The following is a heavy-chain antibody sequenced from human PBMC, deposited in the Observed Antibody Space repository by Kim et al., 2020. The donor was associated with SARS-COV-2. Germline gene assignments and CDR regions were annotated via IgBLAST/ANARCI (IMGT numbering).Heavy chain of an antibody. V-gene: IGHV7-4-1*02. CDR1: GYIFSTYG. Sequence: ASVKVSCKASGYIFSTYGINWVRQAPGQGLEWMGWINTNTATPTYAQDFTGRFVFSLDTSVSTAYLQISSLKAEDTGVYYCARGRVYWYFDLWGRGTLVTVSS. CDR3: ARGRVYWYFDL. CDR2: INTNTATP. J-gene: IGHJ2*01.